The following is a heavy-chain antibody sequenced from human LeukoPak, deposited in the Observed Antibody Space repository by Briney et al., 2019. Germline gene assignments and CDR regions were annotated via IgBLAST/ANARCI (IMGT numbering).Heavy chain of an antibody. CDR2: ISYSGST. Sequence: SETLSLTCTVSGGSISSYYWSWIRQPPGKGLEWIGYISYSGSTNYNPSLKSRVTISVDTSKNQFSLKLSSVTAADTAVYYCARVGFHGSSWYSVYLYFDPWGQGTLVTVSS. J-gene: IGHJ5*02. V-gene: IGHV4-59*08. CDR3: ARVGFHGSSWYSVYLYFDP. D-gene: IGHD6-13*01. CDR1: GGSISSYY.